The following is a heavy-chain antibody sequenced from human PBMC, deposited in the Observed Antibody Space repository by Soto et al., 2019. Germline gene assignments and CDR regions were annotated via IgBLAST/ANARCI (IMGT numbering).Heavy chain of an antibody. D-gene: IGHD2-2*01. J-gene: IGHJ5*02. Sequence: QVQLQQWGAGLLKPSETLSLTCAVYGGSFSGYYWSWIRQPPGKGLEWIGEINHSGSTNYNPSLKSRVNISVDTSKDQFSLKLSSVTAADTAVYYCARARKGYCSSTSCSGSWFDPWGQGTLVTVSS. CDR3: ARARKGYCSSTSCSGSWFDP. CDR1: GGSFSGYY. V-gene: IGHV4-34*01. CDR2: INHSGST.